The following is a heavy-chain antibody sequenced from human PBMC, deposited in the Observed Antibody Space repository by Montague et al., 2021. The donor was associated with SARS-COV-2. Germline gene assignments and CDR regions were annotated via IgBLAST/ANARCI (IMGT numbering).Heavy chain of an antibody. CDR1: GDSVSSNSVA. CDR3: VRYSGWFYFDF. D-gene: IGHD6-19*01. Sequence: CAISGDSVSSNSVAWCWIRQSPSRGLEWLGRTYYRSKWYSDYALSVRVRLTVNPDASKNEFSLELNYVTPEDTAVYYCVRYSGWFYFDFWGQGTLVTVSA. J-gene: IGHJ4*02. CDR2: TYYRSKWYS. V-gene: IGHV6-1*01.